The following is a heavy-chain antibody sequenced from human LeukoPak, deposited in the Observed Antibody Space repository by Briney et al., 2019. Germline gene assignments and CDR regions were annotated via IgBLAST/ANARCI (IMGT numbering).Heavy chain of an antibody. CDR1: GYTFTSYG. CDR3: ARDRGYYYDSSGYSDY. CDR2: ISAYNGNT. V-gene: IGHV1-18*01. J-gene: IGHJ4*02. D-gene: IGHD3-22*01. Sequence: ASVKVSCKASGYTFTSYGISWVRQAPGQGLEWMGWISAYNGNTNYAQKLQGRVTMTTDTSTSTAYMELRSLRPDDTAVYYCARDRGYYYDSSGYSDYWGQGTLVTVSS.